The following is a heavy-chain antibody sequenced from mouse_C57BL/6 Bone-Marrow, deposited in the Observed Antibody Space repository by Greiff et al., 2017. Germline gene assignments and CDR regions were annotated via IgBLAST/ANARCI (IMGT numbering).Heavy chain of an antibody. CDR2: IDPSDSYT. Sequence: VQLQQPGAELVMPGASVKLSCKASGYTFTSYWMHWVKQRPGQGLEWIGEIDPSDSYTNYNQKFKGKSTLTVDKSSSTAYMQLSSLTSEDSAVYYCARSPRWLLFAYWGQGTLVTVSA. J-gene: IGHJ3*01. D-gene: IGHD2-3*01. CDR1: GYTFTSYW. CDR3: ARSPRWLLFAY. V-gene: IGHV1-69*01.